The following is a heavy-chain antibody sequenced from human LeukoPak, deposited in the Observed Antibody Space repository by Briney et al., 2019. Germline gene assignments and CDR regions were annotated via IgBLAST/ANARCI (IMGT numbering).Heavy chain of an antibody. CDR2: INSDGSST. Sequence: PGGSLRLSCAASGFTFSSYWMHWVRQAPGKGLVWVSRINSDGSSTSYADSVKGRFTSSRDNAKNTLYLQMNSLRAEDTAVYYCAREAGDFWSGNDAFDIWGQGTMVTVSS. CDR1: GFTFSSYW. CDR3: AREAGDFWSGNDAFDI. J-gene: IGHJ3*02. V-gene: IGHV3-74*01. D-gene: IGHD3-3*01.